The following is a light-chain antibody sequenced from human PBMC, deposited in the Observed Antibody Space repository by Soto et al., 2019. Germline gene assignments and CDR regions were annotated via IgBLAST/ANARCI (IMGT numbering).Light chain of an antibody. V-gene: IGKV1-5*01. CDR3: QQYDIYPLT. Sequence: DIPMTQSPSTLSASVGDRVTITCRASQSINNWLAWYQQKPGKAPKFLIYDASTLESGVPSRFSGSGSGTEFTLTISSLQPEDFGTYYCQQYDIYPLTFGGGTRVEIK. CDR2: DAS. CDR1: QSINNW. J-gene: IGKJ4*01.